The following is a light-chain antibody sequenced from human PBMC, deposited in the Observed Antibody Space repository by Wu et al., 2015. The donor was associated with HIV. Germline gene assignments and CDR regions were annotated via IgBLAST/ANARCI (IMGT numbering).Light chain of an antibody. CDR2: AAS. CDR3: QQYGSSPQVT. Sequence: DIQMTQSPSSLSASVGDRVTITCRASQGISNFLAWYRQKPGKPPKVLIYAASTLQSGGPSRFSGSGSGTDFTLTISRLEPEDFAVYYCQQYGSSPQVTFGGGTKVEIK. V-gene: IGKV1-27*01. CDR1: QGISNF. J-gene: IGKJ4*01.